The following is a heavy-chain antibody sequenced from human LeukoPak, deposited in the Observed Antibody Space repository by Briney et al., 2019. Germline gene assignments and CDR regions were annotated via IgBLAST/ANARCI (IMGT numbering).Heavy chain of an antibody. Sequence: SETLSLTCAVYGGSFSGYYWSWIRQPPGKGLEWIGEINHSGSTNYNPSLKSRVTISVDTSKNQFSLKLSSVTAADTAVYYCASHRRDGHNFWGQGTLVTVSS. CDR1: GGSFSGYY. D-gene: IGHD5-24*01. CDR3: ASHRRDGHNF. CDR2: INHSGST. J-gene: IGHJ1*01. V-gene: IGHV4-34*01.